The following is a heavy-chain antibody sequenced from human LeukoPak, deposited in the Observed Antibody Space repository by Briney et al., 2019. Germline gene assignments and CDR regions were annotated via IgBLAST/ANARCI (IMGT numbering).Heavy chain of an antibody. D-gene: IGHD6-13*01. Sequence: SETLSLTCTVSGGSISSYYWSWIRQPPGKGLEWIGYISYSGSTNYNPSLKSRVTISVDTSKNQFSLKLSSVTAADTAVYYCARNAAAAAPPAGMDVWGQGTTVTVCS. CDR2: ISYSGST. CDR3: ARNAAAAAPPAGMDV. J-gene: IGHJ6*02. CDR1: GGSISSYY. V-gene: IGHV4-59*08.